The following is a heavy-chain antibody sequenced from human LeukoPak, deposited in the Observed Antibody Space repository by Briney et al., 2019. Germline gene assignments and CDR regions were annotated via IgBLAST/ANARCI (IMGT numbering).Heavy chain of an antibody. Sequence: ASVKVSCKASGYTFTSYGINWVRQASGQGLEWIGWISAYNGNTNYAQKFQGRVTMTTDTSTSTAYMELRSLRSDDTAVYYCAFRGYTYGPFDYWGQGTLVTVSS. D-gene: IGHD5-18*01. V-gene: IGHV1-18*01. CDR1: GYTFTSYG. J-gene: IGHJ4*02. CDR2: ISAYNGNT. CDR3: AFRGYTYGPFDY.